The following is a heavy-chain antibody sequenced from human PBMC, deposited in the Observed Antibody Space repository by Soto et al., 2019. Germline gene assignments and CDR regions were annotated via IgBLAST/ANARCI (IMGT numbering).Heavy chain of an antibody. V-gene: IGHV4-39*01. Sequence: SETQSLTSTVSGGSSSSSSYYWGWIRQPPGKGLEWIGSIYYSGSTYYNPSLKSRVTISVDTSKNQFSLKLSSVTAADTAVYYCARRGTAGYYYYMDVWGKGTTVTAP. CDR2: IYYSGST. CDR3: ARRGTAGYYYYMDV. D-gene: IGHD2-21*02. J-gene: IGHJ6*03. CDR1: GGSSSSSSYY.